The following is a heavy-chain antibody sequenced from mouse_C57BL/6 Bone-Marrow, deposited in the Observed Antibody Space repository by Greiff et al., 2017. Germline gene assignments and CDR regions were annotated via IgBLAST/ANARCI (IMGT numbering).Heavy chain of an antibody. CDR1: GYTFTDYY. V-gene: IGHV1-19*01. D-gene: IGHD2-3*01. CDR2: INPYNGGT. Sequence: EVQLQQSGPVLVKPGASVKMSCKASGYTFTDYYMNWVKQSHGKSLEWIGVINPYNGGTSYNQKFKGKATLTVDKSTSTAYMELNSLTSEDSAVYYCARWDGYWFAYWGQVTLVTVSA. CDR3: ARWDGYWFAY. J-gene: IGHJ3*01.